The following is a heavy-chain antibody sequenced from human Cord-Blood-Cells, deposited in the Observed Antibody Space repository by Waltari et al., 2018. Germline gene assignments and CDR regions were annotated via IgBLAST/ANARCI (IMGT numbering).Heavy chain of an antibody. CDR1: GFTFTSSA. V-gene: IGHV1-58*01. J-gene: IGHJ4*02. D-gene: IGHD3-22*01. Sequence: QMQLVQSGPEVKKPGTSVKVSCKASGFTFTSSAVQWVRQARGQRLEWIGWIVVGSGNTNYAQKVQERVTITRDMSTSTAYMELSSLRSEDTAVYYCAATPNYYDSSGLYYFDYWGQGTLVTVSS. CDR3: AATPNYYDSSGLYYFDY. CDR2: IVVGSGNT.